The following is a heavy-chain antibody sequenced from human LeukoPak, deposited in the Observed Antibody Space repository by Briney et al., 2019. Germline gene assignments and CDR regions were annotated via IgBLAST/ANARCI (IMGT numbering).Heavy chain of an antibody. CDR3: ARDLGQQLRGDAFDI. Sequence: GGSLRLSCAASGFAFSSYWMSWVRQAPGKGLEWVANIKQDGSEKYYVDSVKGRFTISRDNAKNSLYLQMNSLRAEDTAVYYCARDLGQQLRGDAFDIWGQGTMVTVSS. V-gene: IGHV3-7*03. CDR2: IKQDGSEK. CDR1: GFAFSSYW. D-gene: IGHD6-13*01. J-gene: IGHJ3*02.